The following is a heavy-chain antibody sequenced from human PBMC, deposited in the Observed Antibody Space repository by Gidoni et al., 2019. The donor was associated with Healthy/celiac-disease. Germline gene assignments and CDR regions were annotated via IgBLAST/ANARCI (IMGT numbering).Heavy chain of an antibody. CDR3: ARGGYCSSTSCTNWNYVEDWFDP. V-gene: IGHV4-61*02. J-gene: IGHJ5*02. CDR1: GGSISSGSYY. Sequence: QVQLQESGPGLVKPSQTLSLTCTVSGGSISSGSYYWSWIRQPAGKGLEWIGRIYTSGSTNYNPSLKSRVTMSVDTSKNQFSLKLSSVTAADTAVYYCARGGYCSSTSCTNWNYVEDWFDPWGQGTLVTVSS. D-gene: IGHD2-2*01. CDR2: IYTSGST.